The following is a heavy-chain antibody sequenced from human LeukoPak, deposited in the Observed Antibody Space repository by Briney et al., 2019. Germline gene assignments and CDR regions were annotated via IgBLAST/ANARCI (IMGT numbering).Heavy chain of an antibody. CDR1: GFTFRSCA. J-gene: IGHJ4*02. CDR3: AKTTAGYSSGRYPGWPIDY. Sequence: PGGSLRLSCAASGFTFRSCAIYWVRQAPGKGLEWVSGISGSGGDTYFADSVKGRFTISRDNSKNTVFLQMDSLRADDTAVYYCAKTTAGYSSGRYPGWPIDYWGQGTLVTVSS. CDR2: ISGSGGDT. V-gene: IGHV3-23*01. D-gene: IGHD6-19*01.